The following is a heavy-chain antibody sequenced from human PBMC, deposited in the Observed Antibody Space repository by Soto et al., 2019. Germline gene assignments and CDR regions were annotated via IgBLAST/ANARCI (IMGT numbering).Heavy chain of an antibody. CDR1: GGSISSYY. J-gene: IGHJ4*02. V-gene: IGHV4-59*01. CDR2: IYYSGST. D-gene: IGHD6-13*01. CDR3: ARAAMGSSSWPFDY. Sequence: SETLSLTCTVSGGSISSYYWSWIRQPPGKGLEWIGYIYYSGSTNYNPSLKSRVTISVDTSKNQFSLKLSSVTAADTAVYYCARAAMGSSSWPFDYWGQGTLVTVSS.